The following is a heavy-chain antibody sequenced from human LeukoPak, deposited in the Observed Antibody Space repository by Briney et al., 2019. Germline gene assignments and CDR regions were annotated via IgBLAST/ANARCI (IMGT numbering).Heavy chain of an antibody. CDR2: IYHSGST. CDR1: GGSISSGGYY. V-gene: IGHV4-30-2*01. CDR3: ARSVGATKDYYMDV. D-gene: IGHD1-26*01. J-gene: IGHJ6*03. Sequence: PSETLSLTCTVSGGSISSGGYYWSWIRQPPGKGLEWIGYIYHSGSTYYNPSLKSRVTMSVDTSKNQFSLKLSSVTAADTAVYYCARSVGATKDYYMDVWGKGTTVTVSS.